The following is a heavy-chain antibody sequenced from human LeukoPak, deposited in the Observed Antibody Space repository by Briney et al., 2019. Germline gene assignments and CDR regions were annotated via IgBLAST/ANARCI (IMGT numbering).Heavy chain of an antibody. V-gene: IGHV1-2*02. J-gene: IGHJ6*03. CDR1: GYTFTGYY. CDR3: ARDLSGSYPDYYYYMDV. D-gene: IGHD1-26*01. CDR2: INPNSGGT. Sequence: ASVKVSCKASGYTFTGYYMHWVRQAPGQGLEWMGWINPNSGGTNYAQKFQGRVTVTRDTSISTAYMELSRLRSDDTAVYYCARDLSGSYPDYYYYMDVWGKGTTVTVSS.